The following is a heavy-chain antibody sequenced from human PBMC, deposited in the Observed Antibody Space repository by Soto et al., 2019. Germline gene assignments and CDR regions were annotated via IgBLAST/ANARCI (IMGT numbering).Heavy chain of an antibody. Sequence: QVQLQESGPGLVKPSETLSLNCTVTGGTISGYYWTWIRQSAGGGLEWIGRIYSSGSTNYNPSLKSPVTISLDTSMNHFSLRLSSVTAADTAVYYSARGQRFSDWFDPWGQGTLVTVSS. CDR3: ARGQRFSDWFDP. CDR2: IYSSGST. V-gene: IGHV4-4*07. CDR1: GGTISGYY. J-gene: IGHJ5*02. D-gene: IGHD3-3*01.